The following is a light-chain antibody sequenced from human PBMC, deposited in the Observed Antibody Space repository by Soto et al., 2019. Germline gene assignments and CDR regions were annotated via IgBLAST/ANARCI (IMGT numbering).Light chain of an antibody. Sequence: EIVLTQSPATLSLSPGERATLSCRASQSVSSYLAWYQQTPGQAPRLLIYDASNRATGIPARFSGSGSGTDLTLTISSLEPEDFAVYYCQQRSNWPPWTFGQGTKVEIK. V-gene: IGKV3-11*01. CDR3: QQRSNWPPWT. J-gene: IGKJ1*01. CDR2: DAS. CDR1: QSVSSY.